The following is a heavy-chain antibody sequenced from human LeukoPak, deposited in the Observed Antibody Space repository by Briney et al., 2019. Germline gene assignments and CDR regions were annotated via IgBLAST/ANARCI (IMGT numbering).Heavy chain of an antibody. CDR2: ISGSGGST. CDR1: GFTVSSNY. Sequence: GGSLRLSCAASGFTVSSNYMSWVRQAPGKGLEWVSAISGSGGSTYYADSVKGRFTISRDNSKNTLYLQMNSLRAEDTAVYYCAKDLRRIQLWLPLDYWGQGTLVTVSS. D-gene: IGHD5-18*01. CDR3: AKDLRRIQLWLPLDY. J-gene: IGHJ4*02. V-gene: IGHV3-23*01.